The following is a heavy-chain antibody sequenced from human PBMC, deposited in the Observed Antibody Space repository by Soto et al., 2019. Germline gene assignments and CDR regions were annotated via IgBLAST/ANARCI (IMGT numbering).Heavy chain of an antibody. V-gene: IGHV1-69*13. CDR1: GGTFSSYA. J-gene: IGHJ3*02. Sequence: GASVKVSCKASGGTFSSYAISWVRQAPGQGLEWMGGIIPIFGTANYAQKFQGRVTITADASTSTAYMELRSLRSDDTAVYYCARVTTAWGDDAFDIWGQGTMVTVSS. CDR2: IIPIFGTA. D-gene: IGHD4-17*01. CDR3: ARVTTAWGDDAFDI.